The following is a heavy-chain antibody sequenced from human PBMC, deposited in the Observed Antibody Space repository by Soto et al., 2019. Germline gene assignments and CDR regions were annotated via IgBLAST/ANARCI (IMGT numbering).Heavy chain of an antibody. D-gene: IGHD5-12*01. CDR3: ARDFGYNYGYGWDWSFDM. V-gene: IGHV3-30*04. J-gene: IGHJ2*01. Sequence: QVHLVESGGGVVPPGRSLRLSCVASGFTFSTYAIHWVRGTPGKGLEWVAVISPDGRNTFSANSVKGRITVSRDDSKNTLFLEMTNVRAEDPGVYFCARDFGYNYGYGWDWSFDMWGRGVPVTVSS. CDR2: ISPDGRNT. CDR1: GFTFSTYA.